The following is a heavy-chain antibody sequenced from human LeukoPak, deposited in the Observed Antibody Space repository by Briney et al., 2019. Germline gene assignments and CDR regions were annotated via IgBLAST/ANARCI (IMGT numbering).Heavy chain of an antibody. CDR3: ARSTDYCSETSCAPEYEY. J-gene: IGHJ4*02. CDR2: ISAQKRRT. V-gene: IGHV1-18*04. D-gene: IGHD3-22*01. CDR1: GYTFTGYY. Sequence: GASVKVSCKASGYTFTGYYMHWVRQAPGQGLEWMGWISAQKRRTKYSQALQGRVTMTTDTSTSTTYMELRSLRSDDTAVYYCARSTDYCSETSCAPEYEYWGQGTLVTVSS.